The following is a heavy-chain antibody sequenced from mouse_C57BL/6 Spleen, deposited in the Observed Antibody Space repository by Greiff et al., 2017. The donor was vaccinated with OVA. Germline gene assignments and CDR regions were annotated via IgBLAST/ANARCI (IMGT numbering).Heavy chain of an antibody. J-gene: IGHJ2*01. CDR1: GYAFSSYW. Sequence: QVQLQQSGAELVKPGASVKISCKASGYAFSSYWMNWVKQRPGKGLEWIGQIYPGDGDTNYNGKFKGKATLTADKSSSTAYMQLSSLTSEDSAVYFCARIYYGYDVDYWGQGTTLTVSS. D-gene: IGHD2-2*01. V-gene: IGHV1-80*01. CDR2: IYPGDGDT. CDR3: ARIYYGYDVDY.